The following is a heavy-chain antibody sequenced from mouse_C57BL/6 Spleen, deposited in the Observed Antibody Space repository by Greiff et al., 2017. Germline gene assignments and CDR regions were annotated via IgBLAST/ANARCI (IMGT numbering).Heavy chain of an antibody. V-gene: IGHV1-15*01. CDR3: TSYYANENYFDY. CDR2: IDPETGGT. J-gene: IGHJ2*01. Sequence: VQLQQSGAELVRPGASVTLSCKASGYTFTDYEMHWVKQTPVHGLEWIGAIDPETGGTAYNQKFKGKAILTADKSSSTAYMELRSLTSEDSAVYYCTSYYANENYFDYRCQGTTLTVSS. D-gene: IGHD2-1*01. CDR1: GYTFTDYE.